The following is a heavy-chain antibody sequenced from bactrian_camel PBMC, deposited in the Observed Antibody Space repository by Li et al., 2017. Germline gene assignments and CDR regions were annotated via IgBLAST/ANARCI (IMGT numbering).Heavy chain of an antibody. V-gene: IGHV3S1*01. D-gene: IGHD6*01. CDR3: AKDPKMYGGSWLSPDIDH. Sequence: HVQLVESGGGLVRPGGSLTLSCATSGFTFGHYWVYWVRQAPGKGLEWVSAIGSGGGGGTTYYADSVKGRFTISRDNTKNTLYLQLNSLKTEDTAMYYCAKDPKMYGGSWLSPDIDHWGQGTQVTVS. CDR1: GFTFGHYW. CDR2: IGSGGGGGTT. J-gene: IGHJ4*01.